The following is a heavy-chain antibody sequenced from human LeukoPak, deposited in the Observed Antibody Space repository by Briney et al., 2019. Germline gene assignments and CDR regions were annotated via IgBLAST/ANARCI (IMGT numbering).Heavy chain of an antibody. J-gene: IGHJ4*02. D-gene: IGHD2-8*01. V-gene: IGHV3-23*01. CDR2: ISGSGGST. Sequence: GGSLRLSCTAAGFTFSSYAMSWVRQAPGKGLEWVSAISGSGGSTYHADSVKGRFTISRDNSKNTLYLQMNSLRAGDTAVYYCAKYCSDYVVCHFASWGQGTLVTVSS. CDR3: AKYCSDYVVCHFAS. CDR1: GFTFSSYA.